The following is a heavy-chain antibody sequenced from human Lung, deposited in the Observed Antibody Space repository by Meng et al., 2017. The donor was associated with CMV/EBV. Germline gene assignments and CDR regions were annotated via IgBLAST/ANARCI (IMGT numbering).Heavy chain of an antibody. Sequence: GGSXRLXCAASGFTFSSFAMSWVRQAPGKGLEWVSAITGSGGSTYYADSVRGRFTISRDNSKNTLYLQLNSLRAEDTAVYYCAKAFSSSWYREYYDYWGQGTXVTCAS. CDR2: ITGSGGST. J-gene: IGHJ4*02. D-gene: IGHD6-13*01. CDR1: GFTFSSFA. CDR3: AKAFSSSWYREYYDY. V-gene: IGHV3-23*01.